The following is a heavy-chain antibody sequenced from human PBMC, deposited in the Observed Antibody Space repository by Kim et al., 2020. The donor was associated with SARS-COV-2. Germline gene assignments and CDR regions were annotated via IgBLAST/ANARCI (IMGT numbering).Heavy chain of an antibody. CDR2: IYPGDSDT. J-gene: IGHJ4*02. Sequence: GESLKISCKGSGYSFTSYWIGWVRQMPGKGLEWMGIIYPGDSDTRYSPSFQGQVTISADKSISTAYLQWSSLKASDTAMYYCATHIGGSYYNTYPATQFDYWGQGTLVTVSS. CDR1: GYSFTSYW. V-gene: IGHV5-51*01. D-gene: IGHD1-26*01. CDR3: ATHIGGSYYNTYPATQFDY.